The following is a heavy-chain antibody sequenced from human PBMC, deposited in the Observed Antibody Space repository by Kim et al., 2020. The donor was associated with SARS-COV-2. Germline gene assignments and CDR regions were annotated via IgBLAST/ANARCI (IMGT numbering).Heavy chain of an antibody. CDR2: INSGSTYI. V-gene: IGHV3-21*01. Sequence: GGSLRLSCAASRFIFSSYSMNWVRQAPGTGLEWVSSINSGSTYIYYADSVRGRFTISRDNAKNSLYLQMNSLRAEDTAVYYCARDHYDSSGYTASDAFDIWGHGTMVTVSS. J-gene: IGHJ3*02. CDR3: ARDHYDSSGYTASDAFDI. CDR1: RFIFSSYS. D-gene: IGHD3-22*01.